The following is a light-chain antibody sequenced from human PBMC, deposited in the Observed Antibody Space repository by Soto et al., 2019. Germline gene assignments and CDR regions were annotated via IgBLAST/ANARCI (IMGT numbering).Light chain of an antibody. CDR1: QSVSSS. CDR3: QQYSNGVFT. CDR2: GAS. Sequence: EKVLTQSPATLSVSPGERVTLSCRASQSVSSSLAWYQQKPGQAPRLLIYGASTRATGIPARFSGSGSGTDFALTISSLQSEDFGVYYCQQYSNGVFTFGPGAKVYIK. V-gene: IGKV3-15*01. J-gene: IGKJ3*01.